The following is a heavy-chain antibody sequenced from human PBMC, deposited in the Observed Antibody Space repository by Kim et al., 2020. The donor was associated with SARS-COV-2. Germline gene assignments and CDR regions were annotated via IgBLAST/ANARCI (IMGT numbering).Heavy chain of an antibody. Sequence: SETLSLTCAVSGGSISSSNWWSWVRQPPGKGLEWIGEIYHSGSTNYNPSLKSRVTISVDKSKNQFSLKLSSVTAADTAVYYCARDPILGIAVAGNDYWGQGTLVTVSS. V-gene: IGHV4-4*02. CDR2: IYHSGST. CDR1: GGSISSSNW. CDR3: ARDPILGIAVAGNDY. D-gene: IGHD6-19*01. J-gene: IGHJ4*02.